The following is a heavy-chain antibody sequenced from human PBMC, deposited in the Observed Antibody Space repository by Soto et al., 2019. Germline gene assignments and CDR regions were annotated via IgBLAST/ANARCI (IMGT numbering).Heavy chain of an antibody. Sequence: EVQLLESGGGVVQPGGSLRLSCVASGFKFSSYAMSWVRQGPGKGLEWVSAISGSGDNTYYADSVKGRFTVSRDNSKTTLYLQMNSLRADDTALYYCARDRPHFEYWGQGTLVTVSS. V-gene: IGHV3-23*01. D-gene: IGHD6-6*01. CDR3: ARDRPHFEY. CDR1: GFKFSSYA. J-gene: IGHJ4*02. CDR2: ISGSGDNT.